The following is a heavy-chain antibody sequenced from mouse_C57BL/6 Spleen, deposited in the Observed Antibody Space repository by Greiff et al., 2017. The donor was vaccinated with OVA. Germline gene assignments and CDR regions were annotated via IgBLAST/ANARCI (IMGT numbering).Heavy chain of an antibody. CDR3: ARPDGYFYWYFDV. V-gene: IGHV5-12*01. J-gene: IGHJ1*03. Sequence: DVQLVESGGGLVQPGGSLKLSCAASGFTFSDYYMYWVRQTPEKRLEWVAYISNGGGSTYYPDTVKGRFTISRDNAKNTLYLQMSRLKSEDTAMYYCARPDGYFYWYFDVWGTGTTVTVSS. CDR1: GFTFSDYY. CDR2: ISNGGGST. D-gene: IGHD2-3*01.